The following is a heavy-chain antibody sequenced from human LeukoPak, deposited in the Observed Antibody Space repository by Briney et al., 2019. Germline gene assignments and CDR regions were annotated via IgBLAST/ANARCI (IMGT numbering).Heavy chain of an antibody. J-gene: IGHJ1*01. Sequence: GGSLRLSCAASGFTFSSYSMNWVRQAPGKGLEWVSYISSSSTIYYADSVKGRFTISRDNAKNSLYLQMNSLRAEDTAVYYCARDMEVFGVVANEYFQHWGQGTLVTVSS. V-gene: IGHV3-48*01. D-gene: IGHD3-3*01. CDR3: ARDMEVFGVVANEYFQH. CDR1: GFTFSSYS. CDR2: ISSSSTI.